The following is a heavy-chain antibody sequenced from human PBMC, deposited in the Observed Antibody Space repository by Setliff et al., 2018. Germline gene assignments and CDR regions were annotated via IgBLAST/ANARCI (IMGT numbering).Heavy chain of an antibody. Sequence: LSLTCTVSGDSISGGDYYWTWIRQPAGKRLGWIGRVYNSGTTYNAFFASRVTMSIDTSKNQFSLNLNSVTAADTALYYCAKESLAINTRWFDPWGQGILVTSPQ. CDR2: VYNSGTT. J-gene: IGHJ5*02. CDR1: GDSISGGDYY. CDR3: AKESLAINTRWFDP. V-gene: IGHV4-61*02. D-gene: IGHD3-3*02.